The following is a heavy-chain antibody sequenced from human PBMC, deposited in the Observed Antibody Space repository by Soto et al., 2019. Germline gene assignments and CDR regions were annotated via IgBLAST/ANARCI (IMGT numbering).Heavy chain of an antibody. V-gene: IGHV4-30-2*01. J-gene: IGHJ4*02. Sequence: QLQLQESGSGLVKPSQTLSLTCAVSGGSISSGGYSCSWIRQPPGKGLEWIGYIYHSGSTYYNPSLKSRVPISGDRSKNQFSLKLSSVTGADTAVYYCARASTTVATLDYWGQGTRVTVSS. CDR2: IYHSGST. CDR1: GGSISSGGYS. D-gene: IGHD4-17*01. CDR3: ARASTTVATLDY.